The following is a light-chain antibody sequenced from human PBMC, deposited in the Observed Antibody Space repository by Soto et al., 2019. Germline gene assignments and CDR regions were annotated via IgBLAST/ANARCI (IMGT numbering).Light chain of an antibody. CDR1: ESVSTSY. Sequence: EIVLTQSPGTLSLSPGERATLSCRASESVSTSYLAWYQQQPGHAPRLLIYGASGRATGIPDRFSVSASGTDFTLTISRLEPEDFALYYCQHYGTSALFGPGTKVDIK. CDR3: QHYGTSAL. J-gene: IGKJ3*01. CDR2: GAS. V-gene: IGKV3-20*01.